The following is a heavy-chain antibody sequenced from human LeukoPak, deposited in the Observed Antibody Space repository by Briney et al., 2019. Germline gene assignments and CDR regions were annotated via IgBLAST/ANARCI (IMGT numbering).Heavy chain of an antibody. D-gene: IGHD3-3*02. Sequence: SETLSLTCNVSGVSISSSNYYWGWIRQPPGKGLEWIGSIYYRGSTYYNPSLKNRVTISVDTSKNQFSLKLSAVTAPDTAVYYCARDTPLAVWGQGTMVTVSS. V-gene: IGHV4-39*07. J-gene: IGHJ3*01. CDR1: GVSISSSNYY. CDR3: ARDTPLAV. CDR2: IYYRGST.